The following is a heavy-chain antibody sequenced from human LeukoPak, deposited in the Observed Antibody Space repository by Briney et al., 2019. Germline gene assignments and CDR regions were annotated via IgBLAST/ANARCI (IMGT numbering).Heavy chain of an antibody. D-gene: IGHD1/OR15-1a*01. Sequence: GSSVKVSCKASGYTFTSYYMHWVRQAPGQGLEWMGIINPSGGSTSYAQKFQGRVTMTRDTSISTAYMELSRLRSDDTAVYYCARGREGASKNKNFDYWGQGTLVTVSS. CDR3: ARGREGASKNKNFDY. CDR1: GYTFTSYY. CDR2: INPSGGST. J-gene: IGHJ4*02. V-gene: IGHV1-46*01.